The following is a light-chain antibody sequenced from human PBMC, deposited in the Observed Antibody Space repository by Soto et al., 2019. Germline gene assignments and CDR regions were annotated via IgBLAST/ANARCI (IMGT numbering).Light chain of an antibody. CDR2: ASS. CDR1: QDINVY. J-gene: IGKJ5*01. V-gene: IGKV3-20*01. Sequence: TQSPSSGSASIGDTVTITFRASQDINVYLAWYQHKPGQAPRLLIYASSNRATGIPDRFSGSASGTDFTLTINRLEPEDFAVYYCQLYGISPPFGQGTRLEIK. CDR3: QLYGISPP.